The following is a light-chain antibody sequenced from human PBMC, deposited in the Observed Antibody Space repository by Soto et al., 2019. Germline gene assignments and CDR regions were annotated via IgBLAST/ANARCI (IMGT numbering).Light chain of an antibody. V-gene: IGKV3-20*01. Sequence: EIVLTQSPGTLSLSPGEGGTLSCRASQSVCSRCLAWYQQKPGQAPRLLILGASTRATGIPDTFSGSGSGTDFTLTISRLEPEDSAVYYCQHYGSTPWTFGQGTKVEI. CDR2: GAS. J-gene: IGKJ1*01. CDR3: QHYGSTPWT. CDR1: QSVCSRC.